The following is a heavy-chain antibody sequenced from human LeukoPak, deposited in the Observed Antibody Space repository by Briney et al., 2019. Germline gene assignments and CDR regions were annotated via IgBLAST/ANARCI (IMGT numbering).Heavy chain of an antibody. CDR1: GFTFDDYA. Sequence: GGSLRLSCAASGFTFDDYAMHWVRQAPGKGLEWVSLISWDGGSTYYADSVKGRFTISRDNSKNTLYLQMNSLRAEDTAVYYCAKGQHDYGDYYFDYWGQGTLVTVSS. D-gene: IGHD4-17*01. J-gene: IGHJ4*02. CDR3: AKGQHDYGDYYFDY. V-gene: IGHV3-43D*03. CDR2: ISWDGGST.